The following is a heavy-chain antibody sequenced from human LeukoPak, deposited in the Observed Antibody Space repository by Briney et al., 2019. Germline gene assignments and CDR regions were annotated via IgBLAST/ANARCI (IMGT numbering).Heavy chain of an antibody. CDR3: ASSLRGSPYAAFDI. V-gene: IGHV4-30-2*01. D-gene: IGHD4-17*01. J-gene: IGHJ3*02. Sequence: SETLSLTCTVSGGSISSGGYYWSWIRQPPGKGLEWIGYVYHSGSTYYNPSLKSRVTISVDRSKNQFSLKLSSVTAADTAVYYCASSLRGSPYAAFDIWGQGTMVTVSS. CDR1: GGSISSGGYY. CDR2: VYHSGST.